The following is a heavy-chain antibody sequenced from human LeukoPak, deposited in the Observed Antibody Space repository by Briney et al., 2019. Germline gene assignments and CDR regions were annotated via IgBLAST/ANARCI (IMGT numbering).Heavy chain of an antibody. Sequence: PSETLSLTCTVSGGSISSYYWSWIRQPAGKGLEWIGRIYTSGSTNYNPSLKSRVTMSVDTSKNQFSLKLSSVTAADTAVYYCARATDSSRWNWFDPWGQGTLVTVSS. D-gene: IGHD6-13*01. CDR2: IYTSGST. V-gene: IGHV4-4*07. CDR3: ARATDSSRWNWFDP. CDR1: GGSISSYY. J-gene: IGHJ5*02.